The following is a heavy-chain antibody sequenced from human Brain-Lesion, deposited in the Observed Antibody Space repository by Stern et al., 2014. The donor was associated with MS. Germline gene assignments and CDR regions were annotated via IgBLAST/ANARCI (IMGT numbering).Heavy chain of an antibody. CDR2: INKDGSEK. CDR3: ARKTTAKN. CDR1: GFTFSHYW. J-gene: IGHJ4*02. V-gene: IGHV3-7*01. D-gene: IGHD4-17*01. Sequence: EVQLVESGGGLVQPGGSLRLSCAGSGFTFSHYWMTWVRQAPGKGLEGVASINKDGSEKYYVDSLKGRFTISRDNAKNSLYLQMTSLRADDTAVYYCARKTTAKNWGQGTLVTVSS.